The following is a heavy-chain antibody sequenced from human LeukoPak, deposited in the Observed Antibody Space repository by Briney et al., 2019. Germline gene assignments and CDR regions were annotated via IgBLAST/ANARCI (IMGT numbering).Heavy chain of an antibody. CDR1: GFTFSSYA. V-gene: IGHV3-23*01. Sequence: GGSLRLSCAASGFTFSSYAMSWVRQAPGKGLEWVSTVSGGGVTTYYADSAKGRFTISRDNSKNTLYLQMNSLTAEDTAVYYCPKEWYASGWNSCHYWGRGILLTLFS. J-gene: IGHJ4*02. CDR3: PKEWYASGWNSCHY. CDR2: VSGGGVTT. D-gene: IGHD6-19*01.